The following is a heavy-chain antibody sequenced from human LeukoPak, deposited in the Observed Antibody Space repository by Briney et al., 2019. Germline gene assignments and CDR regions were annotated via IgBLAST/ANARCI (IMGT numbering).Heavy chain of an antibody. V-gene: IGHV3-15*01. CDR3: TTVPQWELLGPTGY. Sequence: PGGSLRLSCAASGFTFSNAWMSWVRQAPGKGLEWVGRIISKTDGGTTDYAAPVKGRFTISRDDSKNTLYLQMNSLKTEDTAVYYCTTVPQWELLGPTGYWGQGTLVTVSS. D-gene: IGHD1-26*01. CDR1: GFTFSNAW. CDR2: IISKTDGGTT. J-gene: IGHJ4*02.